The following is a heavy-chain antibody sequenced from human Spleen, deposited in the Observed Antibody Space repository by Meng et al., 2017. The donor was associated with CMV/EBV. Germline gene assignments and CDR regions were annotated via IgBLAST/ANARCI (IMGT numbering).Heavy chain of an antibody. CDR2: ISSSAGTI. CDR1: GFTFSTYG. CDR3: ARGAPDYYYYQGMDV. J-gene: IGHJ6*02. D-gene: IGHD1-26*01. Sequence: ETLSLTCAASGFTFSTYGMHWVRQAPGKGLEWVSYISSSAGTIYYADSVKGRFTISRDYAKNSLYLQMNSLRAEDSAVYYCARGAPDYYYYQGMDVWGLGTTVTVSS. V-gene: IGHV3-48*04.